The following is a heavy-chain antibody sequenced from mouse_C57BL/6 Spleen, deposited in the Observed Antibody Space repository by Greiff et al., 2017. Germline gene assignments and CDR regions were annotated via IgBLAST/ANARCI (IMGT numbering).Heavy chain of an antibody. Sequence: EVMLVESGGGLVQPGGSLKLSCAASGFTFSDYYMYWVRQTPEKRLEWVAYISNGGGSTYYPDTVKGRFTISRDNAKNTLYLQMSRLKSEDTAMYYCARRTGRYWYFDVWGTGTTVTVSS. CDR1: GFTFSDYY. J-gene: IGHJ1*03. V-gene: IGHV5-12*01. CDR3: ARRTGRYWYFDV. D-gene: IGHD4-1*01. CDR2: ISNGGGST.